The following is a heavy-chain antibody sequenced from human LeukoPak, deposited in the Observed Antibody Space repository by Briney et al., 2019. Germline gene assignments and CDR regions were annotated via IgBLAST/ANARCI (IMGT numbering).Heavy chain of an antibody. CDR1: GGSINSGSYY. D-gene: IGHD6-13*01. J-gene: IGHJ5*02. CDR3: ARTAAGTFFLGSWFDP. Sequence: PKTLSLTWTVSGGSINSGSYYWGWIRQPPGKGLEWIGSIYYSGSTYYNPSLKSRVTISVDTSKNQFSLKLSSVTAADTAVYYCARTAAGTFFLGSWFDPWGQGTLVTVSS. CDR2: IYYSGST. V-gene: IGHV4-39*01.